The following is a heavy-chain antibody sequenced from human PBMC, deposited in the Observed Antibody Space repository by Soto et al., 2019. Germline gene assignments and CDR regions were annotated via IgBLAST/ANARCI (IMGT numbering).Heavy chain of an antibody. D-gene: IGHD5-18*01. CDR3: AKDRSVDTRDWFDP. Sequence: GGSLRLSCAASGFTFGTYAMNWVRQAPGKGLEWVSGITGSGGSTYYADSVKGRFTVSRDNSKNTLYLQMHSLRGDDTAVYYCAKDRSVDTRDWFDPWGQGTLVTVSS. J-gene: IGHJ5*02. CDR1: GFTFGTYA. V-gene: IGHV3-23*01. CDR2: ITGSGGST.